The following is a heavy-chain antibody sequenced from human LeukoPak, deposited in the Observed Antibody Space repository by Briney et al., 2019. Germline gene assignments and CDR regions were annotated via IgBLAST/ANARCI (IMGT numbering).Heavy chain of an antibody. CDR3: ARGEGYSSISSVRFDP. CDR1: GGSISSSSYY. Sequence: SETLSLTCTVSGGSISSSSYYWGWIRQPPGKGLEWIGSIYYSGSTYYNPSLKSRVTISVDTSKNQFSLKLSSVTAADTAVYYCARGEGYSSISSVRFDPWGQGTLVTVSS. CDR2: IYYSGST. J-gene: IGHJ5*02. V-gene: IGHV4-39*07. D-gene: IGHD6-13*01.